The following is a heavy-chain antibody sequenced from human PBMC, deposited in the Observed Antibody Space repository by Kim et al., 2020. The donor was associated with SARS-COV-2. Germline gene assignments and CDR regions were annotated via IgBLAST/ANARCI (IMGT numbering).Heavy chain of an antibody. J-gene: IGHJ4*02. Sequence: YYNLSLKSRVNISMDTSKNQFSLNLHSVTAADTAMYYCARLGVIGSYYFDFWGRGTLVTVSS. V-gene: IGHV4-39*01. D-gene: IGHD1-26*01. CDR3: ARLGVIGSYYFDF.